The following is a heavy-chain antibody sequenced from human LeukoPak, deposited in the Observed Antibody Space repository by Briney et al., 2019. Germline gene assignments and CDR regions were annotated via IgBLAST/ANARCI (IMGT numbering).Heavy chain of an antibody. J-gene: IGHJ3*02. V-gene: IGHV1-46*01. CDR2: INPSGGST. CDR3: ASGRGFTYGDSGNAFDT. Sequence: GASVKVSCKASGYTFTSYYMHWVRQAPGQGLEWMGIINPSGGSTSYAQKFQGRVTMTRDTSTSTVYMELSGLRSEDTAVDYWASGRGFTYGDSGNAFDTWGKGTRVTVPS. D-gene: IGHD4-17*01. CDR1: GYTFTSYY.